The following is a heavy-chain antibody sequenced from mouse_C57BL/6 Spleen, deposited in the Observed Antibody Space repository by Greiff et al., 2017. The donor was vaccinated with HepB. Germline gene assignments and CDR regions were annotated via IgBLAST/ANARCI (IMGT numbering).Heavy chain of an antibody. CDR3: ARSSGGRYYFDY. CDR1: GYTFTSYW. D-gene: IGHD3-1*01. CDR2: IHPNSGST. J-gene: IGHJ2*01. Sequence: VQLQQPGAELVKPGASVKLSCKASGYTFTSYWMHWVKQRPGQGLEWIGMIHPNSGSTNYNEKFKSKATLTVDKSSSTAYMQLSSLTSEDSAVYYCARSSGGRYYFDYWGQGTTLTVSS. V-gene: IGHV1-64*01.